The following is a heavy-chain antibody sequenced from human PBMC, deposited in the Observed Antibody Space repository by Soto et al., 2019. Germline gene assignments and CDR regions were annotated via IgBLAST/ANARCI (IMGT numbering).Heavy chain of an antibody. CDR1: GFTFSSYA. V-gene: IGHV3-30-3*01. CDR2: ISYDGSNK. J-gene: IGHJ6*02. Sequence: ESGGGVVQPGRSLRLSCAASGFTFSSYAMHWVRQAPGKGLEWVAVISYDGSNKYYADSVKGRFTISRDNSKNTLYLQMNSLRAEDTAVYYCAREAPHHYGMDLWGQGTTVTVSS. CDR3: AREAPHHYGMDL.